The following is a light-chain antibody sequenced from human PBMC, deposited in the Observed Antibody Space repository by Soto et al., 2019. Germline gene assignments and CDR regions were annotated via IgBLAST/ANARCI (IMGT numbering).Light chain of an antibody. J-gene: IGKJ3*01. V-gene: IGKV3-15*01. CDR3: QQYNNWPL. CDR1: QSVSSD. Sequence: EIVMTQSPATLSVSPGERATLSCRASQSVSSDLAWYQHKPGQAPRLLIYGASTRATGIPARFSGSGSGTEFTLTISSLQSEDFAVYYCQQYNNWPLFGPGTKVDIK. CDR2: GAS.